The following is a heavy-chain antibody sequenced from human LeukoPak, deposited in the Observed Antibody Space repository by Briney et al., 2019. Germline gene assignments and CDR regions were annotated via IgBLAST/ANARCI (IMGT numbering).Heavy chain of an antibody. CDR3: ALGYSISWPHFDY. CDR2: IYPGDSDT. Sequence: IYPGDSDTRYSPSFQGQVTISADKSITTAYLQWSSLKASDTAMYYCALGYSISWPHFDYWGQGTLVTVSS. J-gene: IGHJ4*02. D-gene: IGHD6-13*01. V-gene: IGHV5-51*01.